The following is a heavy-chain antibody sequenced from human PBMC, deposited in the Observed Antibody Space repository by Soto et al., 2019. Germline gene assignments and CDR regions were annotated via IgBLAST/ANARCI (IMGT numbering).Heavy chain of an antibody. V-gene: IGHV2-70*13. CDR3: ARSIRGPRRFNGMDV. Sequence: SGPTLVNPTETLTLTCTFSGFSLTSPGMCVRWIRQSPGKALEWLALIERDDDDKYYSTSLKTRLTISKDTRKNQVVLTMANMEPADTATYYCARSIRGPRRFNGMDVWGQGTTVTVS. J-gene: IGHJ6*02. D-gene: IGHD1-20*01. CDR1: GFSLTSPGMC. CDR2: IERDDDDK.